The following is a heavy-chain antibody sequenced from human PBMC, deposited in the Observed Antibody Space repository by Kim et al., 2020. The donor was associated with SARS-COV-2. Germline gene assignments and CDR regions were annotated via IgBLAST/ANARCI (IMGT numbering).Heavy chain of an antibody. CDR2: ISAYNGNT. CDR3: ARDLVVVPAAMSFDY. CDR1: GYTFTSYG. Sequence: ASVKVSCKASGYTFTSYGISWVRQAPGQGLEWMGWISAYNGNTNYAQKLQGRVTMTTDTSTSTAYMELRSLRSDDTAVYYCARDLVVVPAAMSFDYWGQGPLVTVSS. D-gene: IGHD2-2*01. V-gene: IGHV1-18*01. J-gene: IGHJ4*02.